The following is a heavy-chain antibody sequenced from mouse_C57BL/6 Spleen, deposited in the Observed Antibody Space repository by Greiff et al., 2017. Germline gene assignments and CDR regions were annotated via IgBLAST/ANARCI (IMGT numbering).Heavy chain of an antibody. CDR1: GFNIKDDY. CDR3: TTPIATVNY. Sequence: VQLKQSGAELVRPGASVKLSCTASGFNIKDDYMHWVKQRPEQGLEWIGWIDPENGDTEYASKFQGKATITADTSSNTAYLQLSSLTSEDTAVYYCTTPIATVNYGGQGTTLTVSS. V-gene: IGHV14-4*01. D-gene: IGHD1-1*01. J-gene: IGHJ2*01. CDR2: IDPENGDT.